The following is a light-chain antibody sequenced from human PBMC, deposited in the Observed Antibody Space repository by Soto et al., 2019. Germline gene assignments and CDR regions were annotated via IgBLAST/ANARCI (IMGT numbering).Light chain of an antibody. CDR3: AAWDGSLHHIL. V-gene: IGLV1-44*01. CDR1: NSNMGSNT. CDR2: SDN. Sequence: QPVLTQPPSASGTPGQRVTISCSGSNSNMGSNTVNWYQQLPGTAPKLLIYSDNQRPSGVPDRFSGSKSGTSASLAITGLQSEDEADYYCAAWDGSLHHILFGGGTKVTVL. J-gene: IGLJ2*01.